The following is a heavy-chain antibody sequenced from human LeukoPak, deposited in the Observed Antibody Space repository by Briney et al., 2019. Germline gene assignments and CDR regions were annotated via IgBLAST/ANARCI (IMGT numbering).Heavy chain of an antibody. V-gene: IGHV1-18*01. CDR3: ARESGSSGYYLFDYYYYYMDV. J-gene: IGHJ6*03. Sequence: ASVKVSCKASGYTFTSYGISWVRQAPGQGLEWMGWISAYNGNTNHAQKLQGRVTMTTDTSTSTAYMELRSLRSDDTAVYYCARESGSSGYYLFDYYYYYMDVWGKGTTVTVSS. CDR1: GYTFTSYG. D-gene: IGHD3-22*01. CDR2: ISAYNGNT.